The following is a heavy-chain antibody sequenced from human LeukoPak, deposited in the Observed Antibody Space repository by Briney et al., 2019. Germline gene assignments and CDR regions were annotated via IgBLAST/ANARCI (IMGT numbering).Heavy chain of an antibody. V-gene: IGHV4-39*01. CDR2: IYYSGST. CDR3: ARRGYSGYDQGYYFDY. D-gene: IGHD5-12*01. Sequence: SETLSLTCTVSGGSISSSSYYWGWIRQPPGKGLEWIGSIYYSGSTYYNPSLKSRVTISVDTSKNQFSLKLSSVTAADTAVYYCARRGYSGYDQGYYFDYWGQGTLVTVSS. J-gene: IGHJ4*02. CDR1: GGSISSSSYY.